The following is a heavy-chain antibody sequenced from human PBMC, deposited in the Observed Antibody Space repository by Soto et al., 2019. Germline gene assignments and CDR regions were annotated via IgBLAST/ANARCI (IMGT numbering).Heavy chain of an antibody. V-gene: IGHV4-39*01. J-gene: IGHJ3*02. Sequence: PSETLSLTCTVSGGSISSSSYYWGWIRQPPGKGLEWIGSIYYSGSTYYNPSLKSRVTISVDTSKNQFSLKLSSVTAADTAVYYCARHGGYSGYDDAFDIWGQGIMVTVSS. D-gene: IGHD5-12*01. CDR1: GGSISSSSYY. CDR3: ARHGGYSGYDDAFDI. CDR2: IYYSGST.